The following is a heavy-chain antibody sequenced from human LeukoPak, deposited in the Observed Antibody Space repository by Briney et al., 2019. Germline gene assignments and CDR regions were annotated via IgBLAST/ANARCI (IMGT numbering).Heavy chain of an antibody. CDR3: ARQGRGSYYFDY. D-gene: IGHD1-26*01. CDR2: IYSGGST. CDR1: GFTVSSNY. V-gene: IGHV3-53*01. Sequence: GGSLRLSCAASGFTVSSNYMSWVRQAPGKGLEWVSVIYSGGSTYYADSVKGRFTISRDNSQNTLYLQMNSLRAEDTAVYYCARQGRGSYYFDYWGQGTLVTVSS. J-gene: IGHJ4*02.